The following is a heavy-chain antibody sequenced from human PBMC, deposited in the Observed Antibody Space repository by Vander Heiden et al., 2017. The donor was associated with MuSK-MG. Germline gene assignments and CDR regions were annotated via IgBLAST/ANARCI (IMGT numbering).Heavy chain of an antibody. Sequence: EVQLVESGGGLVKPGGSLRLSCAASGFTFSSYSMNWVRQAPGKGLEWVSSISSSSSYIYYADSVKGRFTISRDNAKNSLYLQMNSLRAEDTAVYYCARVVGGSRAFYYYYMDVWGQGTTVTVSS. J-gene: IGHJ6*03. CDR1: GFTFSSYS. CDR2: ISSSSSYI. D-gene: IGHD2-15*01. V-gene: IGHV3-21*03. CDR3: ARVVGGSRAFYYYYMDV.